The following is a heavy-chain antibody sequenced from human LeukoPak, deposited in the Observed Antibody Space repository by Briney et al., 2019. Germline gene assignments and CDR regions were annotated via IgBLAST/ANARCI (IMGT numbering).Heavy chain of an antibody. Sequence: GRPLRLSCAASGFTFSSYAMHWVRQAPGKGLEWVAVISYDGSNKYYADSVKGRFTISRDNSKNTLYLQMNSLRAEDTAVYYCARGYQDYYYYYGMDVWGKGTTVTVSS. J-gene: IGHJ6*04. V-gene: IGHV3-30*04. CDR3: ARGYQDYYYYYGMDV. CDR2: ISYDGSNK. D-gene: IGHD2-2*01. CDR1: GFTFSSYA.